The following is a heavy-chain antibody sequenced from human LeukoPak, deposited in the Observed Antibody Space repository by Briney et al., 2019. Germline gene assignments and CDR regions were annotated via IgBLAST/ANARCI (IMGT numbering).Heavy chain of an antibody. J-gene: IGHJ4*02. D-gene: IGHD6-19*01. Sequence: SETLSLTCAVSGYSISSGYYWGWIRQPPGKGLEWLGSVHHRGTTYYNLSLKSRVTIFVDTSMNHFSLKLRSVTAADTAIYYCARTVDWEQWLEQGASYFDYWGQGTLVTVSS. CDR3: ARTVDWEQWLEQGASYFDY. CDR1: GYSISSGYY. V-gene: IGHV4-38-2*01. CDR2: VHHRGTT.